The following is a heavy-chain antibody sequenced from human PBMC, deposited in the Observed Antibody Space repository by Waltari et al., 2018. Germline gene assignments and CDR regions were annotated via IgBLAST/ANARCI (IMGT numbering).Heavy chain of an antibody. Sequence: EVQLVESGGGLVKPGGSLRLSCAASGFTFSSYSMNWARQAPGKGLEGVSSISSSSSYIYYADSVKGRFTISRDNAKNSLYLQMNSLRAEDTAVYYCARDGDCSSTSCHLFRYYGMDVWGQGTTVTVSS. D-gene: IGHD2-2*01. V-gene: IGHV3-21*01. CDR3: ARDGDCSSTSCHLFRYYGMDV. CDR1: GFTFSSYS. J-gene: IGHJ6*02. CDR2: ISSSSSYI.